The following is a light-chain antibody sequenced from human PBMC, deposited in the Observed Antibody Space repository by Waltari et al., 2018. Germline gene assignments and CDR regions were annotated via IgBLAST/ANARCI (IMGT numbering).Light chain of an antibody. CDR2: YDS. Sequence: SYVLTQPPSVSVAPGKTPRITCGGDSIGSKSVHWYQQKPGQAPVLVIYYDSDRPSGIPERFSGSNSGNTATLTISRVEAGDEADYYCQVLDRSTDQSAVVFGGGTKLTVL. CDR3: QVLDRSTDQSAVV. V-gene: IGLV3-21*04. J-gene: IGLJ2*01. CDR1: SIGSKS.